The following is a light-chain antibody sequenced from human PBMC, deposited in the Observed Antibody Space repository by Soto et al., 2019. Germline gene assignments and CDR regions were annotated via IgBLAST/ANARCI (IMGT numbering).Light chain of an antibody. J-gene: IGKJ4*01. Sequence: EIVLTQSPGTLSLSPGERATLSCRASQSVSSSYLAWYQQKPDQAPRLLIYGASSRATGIPDRFSGSGSGTDFTLTISRLEPEDFATYYCQPANSFPLTFGGGTKVEIK. CDR1: QSVSSSY. CDR2: GAS. CDR3: QPANSFPLT. V-gene: IGKV3-20*01.